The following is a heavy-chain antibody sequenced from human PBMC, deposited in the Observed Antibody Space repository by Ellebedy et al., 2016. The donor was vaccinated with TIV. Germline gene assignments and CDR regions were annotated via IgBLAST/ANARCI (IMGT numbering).Heavy chain of an antibody. CDR1: GFIFSSFA. CDR3: ARDYASG. J-gene: IGHJ4*02. D-gene: IGHD3-16*01. CDR2: IGGSGSRA. Sequence: PGGSLRLSCDASGFIFSSFAMSWVRQAPGKGLEWVSAIGGSGSRAYYADSVNGRFTISRDNPRSMMYLQMNSLRTEDTAVYYCARDYASGWGQGTLVTVSS. V-gene: IGHV3-23*01.